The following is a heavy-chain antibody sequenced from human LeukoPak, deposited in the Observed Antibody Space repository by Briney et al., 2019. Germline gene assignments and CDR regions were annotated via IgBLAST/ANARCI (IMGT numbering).Heavy chain of an antibody. Sequence: GASVKASCKASGGTFSSYAISWVRQAPGQGLEWMGRIIPILGIANHAQKFQGRVTITADKSTSTAYMELSSLRSEDTAVYYCARDRRLSYSSGPAAPSDYWGQGTLVTVSS. J-gene: IGHJ4*02. V-gene: IGHV1-69*04. D-gene: IGHD6-19*01. CDR1: GGTFSSYA. CDR3: ARDRRLSYSSGPAAPSDY. CDR2: IIPILGIA.